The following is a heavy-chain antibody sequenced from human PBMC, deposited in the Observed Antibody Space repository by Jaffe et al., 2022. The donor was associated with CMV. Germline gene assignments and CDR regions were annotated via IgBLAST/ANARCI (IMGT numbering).Heavy chain of an antibody. CDR1: GYTFTDFD. Sequence: QEQLVQSGAGVKKPGASVTVSCKASGYTFTDFDITWVRQATGQGHEWMGWMNPDNGNTAYAQKFQGRVTMTRNASINTAYMDLSSLRSDDTAIYYCARVINRGMDVWGQGTTITVSS. V-gene: IGHV1-8*01. CDR2: MNPDNGNT. CDR3: ARVINRGMDV. J-gene: IGHJ6*02.